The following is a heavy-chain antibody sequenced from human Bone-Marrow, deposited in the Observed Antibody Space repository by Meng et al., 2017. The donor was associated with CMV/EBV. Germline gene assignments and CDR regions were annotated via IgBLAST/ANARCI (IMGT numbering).Heavy chain of an antibody. CDR3: ARDEGGVVLGAFDS. Sequence: ESLKISCTVSGGSISSYYWSWIRQPPGKGLEWVGYIYYSGSTNYNPSLKSRVTISVDTSKTQFSLTLSSVTAADTAVYYCARDEGGVVLGAFDSWGQGTMVTVSS. D-gene: IGHD3-10*01. CDR1: GGSISSYY. J-gene: IGHJ3*02. CDR2: IYYSGST. V-gene: IGHV4-59*01.